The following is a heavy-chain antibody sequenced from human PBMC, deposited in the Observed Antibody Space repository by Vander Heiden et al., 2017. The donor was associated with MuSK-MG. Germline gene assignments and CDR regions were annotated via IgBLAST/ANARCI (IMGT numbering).Heavy chain of an antibody. J-gene: IGHJ4*02. D-gene: IGHD2-2*01. CDR3: ASQYCSSSSCFLSLLDY. Sequence: QVQLVESGGGVVQPGRSLRLSCAASGFTFSSYGMHWVRQAPGKGLEWVAVISYDGSNKYYADSVKGRFTISRDNSKNTLYLQMNSLRAEDTAVYYCASQYCSSSSCFLSLLDYWGRGTLVTVSS. V-gene: IGHV3-30*03. CDR2: ISYDGSNK. CDR1: GFTFSSYG.